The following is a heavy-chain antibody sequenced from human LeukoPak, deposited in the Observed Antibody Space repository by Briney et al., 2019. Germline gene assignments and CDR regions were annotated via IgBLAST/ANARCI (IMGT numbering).Heavy chain of an antibody. V-gene: IGHV3-30*02. CDR3: AKDGATAGTYLDYYYYWYMDV. CDR2: LRYDGSNK. Sequence: GGSLRLSCAASGFTFSRYGMHWVRQAPGKGLEWVTFLRYDGSNKYYADSVRGRFTISRDNSKNTVYLEMNSLRVEDTAVYYCAKDGATAGTYLDYYYYWYMDVWGQGTTVTVSS. J-gene: IGHJ6*03. CDR1: GFTFSRYG. D-gene: IGHD6-13*01.